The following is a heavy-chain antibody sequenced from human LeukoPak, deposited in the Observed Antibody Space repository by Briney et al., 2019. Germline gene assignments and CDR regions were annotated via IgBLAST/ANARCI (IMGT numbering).Heavy chain of an antibody. J-gene: IGHJ5*02. CDR3: AGYHGSGSYSAWLDP. D-gene: IGHD3-10*01. V-gene: IGHV3-30*03. CDR1: GLSFSDYG. CDR2: ISYDGNKK. Sequence: GRSLRLSCAASGLSFSDYGMHWVRQAPGKGLEWVAVISYDGNKKFYADSVKGRFTISRDNSKSTVSPQMNSLRPEDTAVYYCAGYHGSGSYSAWLDPWGQGTLVTVSS.